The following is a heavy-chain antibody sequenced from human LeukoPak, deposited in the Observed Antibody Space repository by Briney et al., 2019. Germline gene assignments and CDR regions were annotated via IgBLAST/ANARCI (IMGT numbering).Heavy chain of an antibody. CDR2: IYHSGST. J-gene: IGHJ6*03. Sequence: SETLSLTCTVSGYSISSGYYWGWLRQPPGKGLEWIGEIYHSGSTNYNPSLKSRVTISVDKSKNQFSLKLSSVTAVDTAVYYCAREGSLYYYYYMDVRGKGTTVTVSS. D-gene: IGHD6-13*01. CDR1: GYSISSGYY. V-gene: IGHV4-38-2*02. CDR3: AREGSLYYYYYMDV.